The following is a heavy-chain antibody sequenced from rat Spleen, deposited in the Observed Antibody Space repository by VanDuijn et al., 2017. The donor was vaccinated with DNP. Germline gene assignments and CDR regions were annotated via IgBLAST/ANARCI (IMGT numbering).Heavy chain of an antibody. CDR3: ARHTTGSLFDF. CDR2: ISYNGGTP. Sequence: EVLLVESDGGLVQPGRSLKLSCAVSGFTFSDYYMAWVRQAPAKGLEWVATISYNGGTPYYRDSVKGRFTISRDNAQSTLYLQMDSLRSEDTATYYCARHTTGSLFDFWGPGTMVTVSS. J-gene: IGHJ1*01. D-gene: IGHD1-6*01. V-gene: IGHV5-7*01. CDR1: GFTFSDYY.